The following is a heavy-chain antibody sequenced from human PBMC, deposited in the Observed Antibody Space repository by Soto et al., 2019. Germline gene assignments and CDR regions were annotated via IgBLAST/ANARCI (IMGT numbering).Heavy chain of an antibody. J-gene: IGHJ4*02. CDR1: GITFSNYN. Sequence: EVHLVESGGGLVKPGGSLRLSCAASGITFSNYNINWVRQVPGTGLAWVSYISASGSYIYYADSVKGRFTISRDNAKNSMYLQMNSLSAEDTAVYYCATDWGYSYGHAFDSWGQGTLVTVSS. CDR3: ATDWGYSYGHAFDS. D-gene: IGHD5-18*01. CDR2: ISASGSYI. V-gene: IGHV3-21*01.